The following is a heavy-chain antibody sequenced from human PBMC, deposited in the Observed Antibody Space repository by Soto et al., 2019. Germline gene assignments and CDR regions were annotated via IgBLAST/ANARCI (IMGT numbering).Heavy chain of an antibody. CDR2: IDGSGTTK. Sequence: EVQLLESGGGLVQPGGSLRLSCGVSGFTFNDFEMNWVRQAPGKGLEWLAYIDGSGTTKKYADSVRGRFTISRDNPYNSVVLQMSSLTAADTAIYYCARGFGRFNYWGQGTLVSVSS. CDR1: GFTFNDFE. V-gene: IGHV3-48*03. D-gene: IGHD3-10*01. J-gene: IGHJ4*02. CDR3: ARGFGRFNY.